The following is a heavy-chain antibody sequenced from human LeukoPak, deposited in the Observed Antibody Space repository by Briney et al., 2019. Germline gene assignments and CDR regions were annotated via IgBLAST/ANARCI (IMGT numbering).Heavy chain of an antibody. Sequence: KPGGSLRLSCTASGFNFSHYTMTWVRQAPGKGLEWVGRIKSKTDGGTTEYAAPVKGRFTISRDDSKNTLYLQMNSLETEDTAVYYCATYRTGYYYFDYWGPGTLVTVSS. CDR2: IKSKTDGGTT. CDR1: GFNFSHYT. J-gene: IGHJ4*02. CDR3: ATYRTGYYYFDY. D-gene: IGHD3-9*01. V-gene: IGHV3-15*01.